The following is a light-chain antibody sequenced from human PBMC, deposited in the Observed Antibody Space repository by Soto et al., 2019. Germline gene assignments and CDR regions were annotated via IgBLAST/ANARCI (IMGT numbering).Light chain of an antibody. CDR3: QQRSNWPPLFT. CDR1: QSVSSY. Sequence: EIVLTQSPATLSLSPGERATLSCRASQSVSSYLACDQQKPGQAPRLLIYDASNRATGIPARFSGSGSGTAVTLTISSLEPEDFAVYYCQQRSNWPPLFTFGPGTRVDIK. CDR2: DAS. V-gene: IGKV3-11*01. J-gene: IGKJ3*01.